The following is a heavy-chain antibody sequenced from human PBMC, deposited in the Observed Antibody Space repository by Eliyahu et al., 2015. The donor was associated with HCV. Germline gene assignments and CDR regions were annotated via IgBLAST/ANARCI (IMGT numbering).Heavy chain of an antibody. CDR1: GGTFSSYT. D-gene: IGHD4-17*01. V-gene: IGHV1-69*08. CDR3: ARDPTTVTTPRALGFDY. CDR2: IIPILGIA. J-gene: IGHJ4*02. Sequence: QVQLVQSGAEVKKPGSSVKVSCKASGGTFSSYTISWVRQAPGQGLEWMGRIIPILGIANYAQKFQGRVTITADKSTSTAYMELSSLRSEDTAVYYCARDPTTVTTPRALGFDYWGQGTLVTVSS.